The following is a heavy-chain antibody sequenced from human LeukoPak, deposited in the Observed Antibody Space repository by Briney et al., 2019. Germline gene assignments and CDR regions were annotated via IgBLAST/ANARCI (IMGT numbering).Heavy chain of an antibody. J-gene: IGHJ4*02. D-gene: IGHD3-9*01. CDR2: ISGSGGST. CDR1: GFTFSSYA. V-gene: IGHV3-23*01. Sequence: PGGSLRLSCAASGFTFSSYAITWVRQAPGKGLEWVSGISGSGGSTYYADSVKGRFTISRDNSKNTLYLQMNSLRADDTAVYYCAKGDTIFDYWGQGNLVTVSS. CDR3: AKGDTIFDY.